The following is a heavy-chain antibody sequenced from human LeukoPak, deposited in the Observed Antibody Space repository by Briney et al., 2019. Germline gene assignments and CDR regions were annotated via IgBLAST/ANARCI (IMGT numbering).Heavy chain of an antibody. J-gene: IGHJ4*02. D-gene: IGHD1-26*01. Sequence: PGGSLRLSWAASGFTFSSFWMSWVRQAPGKGLEWVAVISYDGSNKYYADSVKGRFTISRDNSKNTLYLQMNSLRAEDTAVYYCARDPPPSVSYLSFGFDYWGQGTLVTVSS. CDR1: GFTFSSFW. V-gene: IGHV3-30*03. CDR3: ARDPPPSVSYLSFGFDY. CDR2: ISYDGSNK.